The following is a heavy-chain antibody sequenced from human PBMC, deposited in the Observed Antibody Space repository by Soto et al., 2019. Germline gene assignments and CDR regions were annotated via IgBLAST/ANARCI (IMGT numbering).Heavy chain of an antibody. CDR2: FFSDVER. CDR1: GFSLSNGRMG. V-gene: IGHV2-26*03. Sequence: QVTLKESGPVLVKPTETLTLTCTISGFSLSNGRMGVSWIRQPPGRALEWLAHFFSDVERSYSTSMQSRLTMSQDTSGTQVVLTMTNMDPQETGTYFCALMNADSDSHYYAMDVWCPGTPVTVSS. J-gene: IGHJ6*02. D-gene: IGHD4-17*01. CDR3: ALMNADSDSHYYAMDV.